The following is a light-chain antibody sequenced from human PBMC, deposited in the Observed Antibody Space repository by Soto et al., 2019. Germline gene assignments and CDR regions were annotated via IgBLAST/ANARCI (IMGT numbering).Light chain of an antibody. CDR2: DVS. CDR1: SSDVGGYNY. CDR3: TSYTSISTYV. V-gene: IGLV2-14*01. J-gene: IGLJ1*01. Sequence: QSALTQPASVSGSPGQSITISCTGTSSDVGGYNYVAWYQQHPDKAHKLLIYDVSNRPSGVPIRFSGSKSGNTASLTISGLLPEDEADYYCTSYTSISTYVFGTGTKVTVL.